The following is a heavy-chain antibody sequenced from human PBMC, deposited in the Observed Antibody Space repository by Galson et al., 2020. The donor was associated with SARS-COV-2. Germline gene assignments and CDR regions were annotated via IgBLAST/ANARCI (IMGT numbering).Heavy chain of an antibody. CDR1: GYTFTGYY. V-gene: IGHV1-2*02. CDR2: INPNSGGT. D-gene: IGHD1-1*01. CDR3: ARAGGGTTYYDYGMDV. J-gene: IGHJ6*02. Sequence: ASVQVSCKASGYTFTGYYMHWVRQAPGQGLEWMGWINPNSGGTNYAQKFQARVTMTRDTSISTAYMELSRLRSDDTAVYYCARAGGGTTYYDYGMDVWGQGTTVTVSS.